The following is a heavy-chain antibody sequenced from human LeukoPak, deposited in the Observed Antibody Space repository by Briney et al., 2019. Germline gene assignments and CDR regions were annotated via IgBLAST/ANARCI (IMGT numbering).Heavy chain of an antibody. V-gene: IGHV4-39*01. J-gene: IGHJ4*02. CDR1: GCSISTSSYF. Sequence: PSETLSLTCSVSGCSISTSSYFWVWLRQPPGKGLEWIGTISYSGSTYYNPSLKSRVSMPVATAKNQSSLKLSAVNAADTAVYYCARQSDIVTGYDYWGQGTLVIVSS. CDR2: ISYSGST. CDR3: ARQSDIVTGYDY. D-gene: IGHD3-9*01.